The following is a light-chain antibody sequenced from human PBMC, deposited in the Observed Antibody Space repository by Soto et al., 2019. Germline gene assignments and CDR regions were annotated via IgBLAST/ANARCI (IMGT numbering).Light chain of an antibody. CDR3: CSYAGSYSYV. CDR2: DVS. J-gene: IGLJ1*01. Sequence: QCARTQPRSVSGAPGQAVTISCTGTSSDVGGYNYVSWYQQHPGKAPKLMIYDVSKRPSGVPDRFSGSKSGNTASLTISGLQAEDEADYYCCSYAGSYSYVFGTGTKVTVL. V-gene: IGLV2-11*01. CDR1: SSDVGGYNY.